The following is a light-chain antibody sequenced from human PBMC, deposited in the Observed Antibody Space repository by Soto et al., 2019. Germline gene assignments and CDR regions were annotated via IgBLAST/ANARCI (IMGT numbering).Light chain of an antibody. CDR1: SSNIGNNY. Sequence: QSVLTQPPSVSAAPGQKVTISCSGSSSNIGNNYVSWYQQLPGTAPKLLIYDNNKRPSGIPDRFSGSKSGTSATLGITGLQTGDEADYHCATWDSSLSGEVFGGGTKLIVL. CDR2: DNN. V-gene: IGLV1-51*01. J-gene: IGLJ2*01. CDR3: ATWDSSLSGEV.